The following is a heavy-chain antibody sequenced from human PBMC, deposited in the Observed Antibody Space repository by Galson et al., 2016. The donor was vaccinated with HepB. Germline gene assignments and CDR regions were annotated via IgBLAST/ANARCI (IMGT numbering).Heavy chain of an antibody. D-gene: IGHD3-3*02. CDR2: IYYSGSP. Sequence: SETLSLTCSVSGGDISPFYRSWIRQSPGKGLEWLGQIYYSGSPKYTPSLKSRLTISVDTSKNQLSLKLTSVTAADTAVYYCARDGLSRTQEDALDIWGQGTLVTVSS. J-gene: IGHJ3*02. V-gene: IGHV4-59*01. CDR1: GGDISPFY. CDR3: ARDGLSRTQEDALDI.